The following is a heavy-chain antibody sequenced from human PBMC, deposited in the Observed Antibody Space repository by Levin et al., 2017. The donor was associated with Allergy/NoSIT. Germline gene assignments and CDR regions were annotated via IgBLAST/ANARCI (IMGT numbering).Heavy chain of an antibody. CDR2: INPHSGDT. Sequence: GESLKISCKASRYIFSDYFIHRVRQAPGQGLEWMGWINPHSGDTKYAQEFQGRVTMTRDTSISTAYMELTRLTSDDTAVYYCARDLYNDDSVFGYWGQGTLVNVFS. V-gene: IGHV1-2*02. CDR1: RYIFSDYF. D-gene: IGHD3-22*01. CDR3: ARDLYNDDSVFGY. J-gene: IGHJ4*02.